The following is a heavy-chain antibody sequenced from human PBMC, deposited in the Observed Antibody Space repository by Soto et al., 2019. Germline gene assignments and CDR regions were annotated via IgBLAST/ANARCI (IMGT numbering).Heavy chain of an antibody. Sequence: AVKVSGNASGYTCTIYDINWVRHATGQGLEWMGWMNPNSGNTGYAQKFQGRVTMTRNTSISTAYMELSSLRSEETAVYYCARVGPYFFWGKGTTVTASS. CDR2: MNPNSGNT. CDR1: GYTCTIYD. J-gene: IGHJ6*04. CDR3: ARVGPYFF. D-gene: IGHD2-21*01. V-gene: IGHV1-8*01.